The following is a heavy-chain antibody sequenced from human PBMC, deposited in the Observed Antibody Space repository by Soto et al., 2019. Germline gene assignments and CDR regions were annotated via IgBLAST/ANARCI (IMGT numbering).Heavy chain of an antibody. CDR3: ASLPATSDFDY. D-gene: IGHD2-2*01. Sequence: PSETLSLTCAVSGGSISSGGYSWSWIRQPPGKGMEWIGYIYHSGSTNYNPSLKSRVTISVDKSKNQFSLKLSSVTAADTAVYYCASLPATSDFDYWGQGTLVTVSS. CDR1: GGSISSGGYS. J-gene: IGHJ4*02. V-gene: IGHV4-30-2*01. CDR2: IYHSGST.